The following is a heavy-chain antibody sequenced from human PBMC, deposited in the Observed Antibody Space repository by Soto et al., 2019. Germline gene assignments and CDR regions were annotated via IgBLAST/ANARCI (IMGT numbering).Heavy chain of an antibody. J-gene: IGHJ6*02. CDR2: IIPFLSAT. D-gene: IGHD4-17*01. CDR1: GGHFDRFA. CDR3: ARGEDDYGDFGSMDV. Sequence: QVQLVQSGAEVKKPGSSVKVSCRASGGHFDRFAFSWLRQAHGQGLEWMGGIIPFLSATTYAQKFQGRVTITADESASTLYLELRSLTSDDTAVYYCARGEDDYGDFGSMDVWGQGTSVTVSS. V-gene: IGHV1-69*01.